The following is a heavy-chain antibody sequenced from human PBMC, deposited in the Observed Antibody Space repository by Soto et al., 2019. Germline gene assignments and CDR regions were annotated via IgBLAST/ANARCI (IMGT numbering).Heavy chain of an antibody. J-gene: IGHJ3*02. Sequence: QVQLAQSGAEVKNPGASVKVSCKASGYTFTDYYIHWLRQAPAQGLEWMGWINPNSGDTKYAQKLQGWDTMTRDTSISTTYMELSRLTSDDTALYYCARGPSHGAFDIWGQGSIITVSS. V-gene: IGHV1-2*04. CDR2: INPNSGDT. CDR3: ARGPSHGAFDI. CDR1: GYTFTDYY.